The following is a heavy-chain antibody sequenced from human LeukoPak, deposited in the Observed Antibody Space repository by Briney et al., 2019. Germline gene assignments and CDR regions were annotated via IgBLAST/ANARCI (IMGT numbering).Heavy chain of an antibody. CDR1: GFTFSSYS. CDR2: ITSGGGT. V-gene: IGHV3-23*01. Sequence: GGSLRLSCAASGFTFSSYSMTWVRQAPGQGPEWVSGITSGGGTYYADSVKGRFTISRDNSKNTLYVQMNSLRAEDTTVYYCAKSVGSGSYYNNDCWGQGTLVTASS. D-gene: IGHD3-10*01. CDR3: AKSVGSGSYYNNDC. J-gene: IGHJ4*02.